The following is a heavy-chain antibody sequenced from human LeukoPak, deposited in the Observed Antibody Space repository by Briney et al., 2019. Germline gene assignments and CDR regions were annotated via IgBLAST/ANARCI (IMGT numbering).Heavy chain of an antibody. D-gene: IGHD5-18*01. CDR3: ARTARGYSYGPPRRAFDI. J-gene: IGHJ3*02. V-gene: IGHV4-34*01. CDR2: INHSGST. Sequence: PSETLSLTCAVYGGSFSGYYWSWIRQPPGKGLEWIGEINHSGSTNYNPSLKSRVTISVDTSKNQFSLKLSSVTAADTAVYYCARTARGYSYGPPRRAFDIWGQGTMVTVSS. CDR1: GGSFSGYY.